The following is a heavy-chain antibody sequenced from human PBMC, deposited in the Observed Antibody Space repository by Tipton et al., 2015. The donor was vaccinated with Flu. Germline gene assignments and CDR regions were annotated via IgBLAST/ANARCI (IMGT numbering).Heavy chain of an antibody. CDR1: GDSIRSSNYY. D-gene: IGHD4-11*01. CDR3: ARRDFSNYVSDPKNWFDP. Sequence: TLSLTCAVSGDSIRSSNYYWGWIRQPPGKGLEWIGNIFHSGNTYHNPSLKSRVTISVDTSKNQFSLKLSSVTAADTAVYYCARRDFSNYVSDPKNWFDPWGQGILVTVSP. CDR2: IFHSGNT. V-gene: IGHV4-39*07. J-gene: IGHJ5*02.